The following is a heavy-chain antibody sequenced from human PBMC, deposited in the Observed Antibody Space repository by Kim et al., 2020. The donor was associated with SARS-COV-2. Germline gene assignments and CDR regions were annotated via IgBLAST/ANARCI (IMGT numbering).Heavy chain of an antibody. D-gene: IGHD3-10*01. CDR1: GGSINNNH. J-gene: IGHJ4*02. CDR2: ISYSGST. Sequence: SETLSLTCSVSGGSINNNHWSWIRQPPGKGLEWIGYISYSGSTTYNPSLKSRVTISVDTSKNQFSLKLNSVTAADTAVYYCARGDVYYNGWGGHWGQGTL. CDR3: ARGDVYYNGWGGH. V-gene: IGHV4-59*13.